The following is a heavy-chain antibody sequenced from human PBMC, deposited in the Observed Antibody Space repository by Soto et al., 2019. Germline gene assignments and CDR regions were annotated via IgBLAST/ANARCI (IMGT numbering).Heavy chain of an antibody. Sequence: ASVKVSCKASGHTFTNNVIHWLRQAPGQTLELMGWIHTAKGNTKYSQKFEARVTLTRDTAASTAYMELNSLRSDDTAVYYCARDPIWTYTWNYARLNYLDPWGQGTLVTVSS. V-gene: IGHV1-3*04. J-gene: IGHJ5*02. CDR2: IHTAKGNT. CDR1: GHTFTNNV. D-gene: IGHD1-7*01. CDR3: ARDPIWTYTWNYARLNYLDP.